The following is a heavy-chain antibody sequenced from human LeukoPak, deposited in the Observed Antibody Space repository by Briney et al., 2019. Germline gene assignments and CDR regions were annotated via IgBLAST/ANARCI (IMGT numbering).Heavy chain of an antibody. D-gene: IGHD3-10*01. CDR2: IYSGGST. CDR3: ARVSSMLRGPLVIQYFDF. J-gene: IGHJ4*02. CDR1: EFSVGSNY. Sequence: PGGSLRLSCAASEFSVGSNYMTWVRQAPGKGLEWVSLIYSGGSTYYADSVKGRFTISRDNSKNTLYLQMNSLRAEDTAVYYCARVSSMLRGPLVIQYFDFWGQGTLVTVSS. V-gene: IGHV3-66*01.